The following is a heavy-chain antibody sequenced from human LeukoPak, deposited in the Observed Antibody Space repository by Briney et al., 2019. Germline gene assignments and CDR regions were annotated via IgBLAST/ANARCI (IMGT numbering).Heavy chain of an antibody. CDR3: ARDGSSYCSGSSCYSYFDY. V-gene: IGHV1-2*02. D-gene: IGHD2-15*01. Sequence: ASVKVSCKASGYTFTCYYMHWVRQAPGQGLEWMGWINPNSGGTNYAQKFQGRVTMTRDTSISTAYMELSRLRSDDTAVYYCARDGSSYCSGSSCYSYFDYWGQGTLVTVSS. CDR2: INPNSGGT. CDR1: GYTFTCYY. J-gene: IGHJ4*02.